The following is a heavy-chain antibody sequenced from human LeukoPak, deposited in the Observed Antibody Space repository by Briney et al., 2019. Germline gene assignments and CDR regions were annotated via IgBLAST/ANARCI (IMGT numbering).Heavy chain of an antibody. CDR3: AHAYIVVVPAAADYYYYGMDV. J-gene: IGHJ6*02. V-gene: IGHV2-5*01. CDR1: GFSLSTSGVG. D-gene: IGHD2-2*01. CDR2: IYWNDDK. Sequence: SGPTLVKPTQTLTLTCTFSGFSLSTSGVGVGWIRQPPGKALEWLALIYWNDDKRYSPSLKSRLTITKDTSKNQVVLTMTNMDPVDTATYYCAHAYIVVVPAAADYYYYGMDVWGQGTTVTVSS.